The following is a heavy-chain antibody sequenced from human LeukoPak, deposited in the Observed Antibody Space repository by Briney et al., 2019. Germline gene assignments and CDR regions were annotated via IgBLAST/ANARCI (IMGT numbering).Heavy chain of an antibody. CDR2: ISSSSSTI. J-gene: IGHJ4*02. CDR3: ARDSRYYYGSGSLDY. V-gene: IGHV3-48*01. D-gene: IGHD3-10*01. CDR1: GFTFNKYA. Sequence: GGSLRLSCAASGFTFNKYAMSWVRQSPGKGLEWVSYISSSSSTIYYADSVKGRFTISRDNAKNSLYLQMNSLRAEDTAVYYCARDSRYYYGSGSLDYWGQGTLVTVSS.